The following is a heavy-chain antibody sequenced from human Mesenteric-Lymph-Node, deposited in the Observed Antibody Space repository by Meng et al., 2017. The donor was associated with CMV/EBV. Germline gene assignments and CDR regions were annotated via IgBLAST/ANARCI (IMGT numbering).Heavy chain of an antibody. V-gene: IGHV1-8*01. CDR2: MNPNSGNT. Sequence: CKASGDIFRSYAISWVRQATGQGLEWMGWMNPNSGNTGYAQKFQGRVTMTRNTSISTAYMELSSLRSEDTAVYYCARGMVATGLARYWGQGTLVTVSS. CDR3: ARGMVATGLARY. CDR1: GDIFRSYA. J-gene: IGHJ4*02. D-gene: IGHD5-12*01.